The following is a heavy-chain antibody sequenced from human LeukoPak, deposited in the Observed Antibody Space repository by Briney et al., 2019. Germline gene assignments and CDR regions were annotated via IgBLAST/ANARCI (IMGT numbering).Heavy chain of an antibody. CDR3: ARGGSSTSLYTQTGKYGMDV. CDR2: INHSGST. D-gene: IGHD2-2*01. Sequence: SETLSLTCAVYGGSFSGYYWSWIRQPPGKGLEWIGEINHSGSTNYNPSLKSRVTISVDTSKNQFSLKLSSVTAADTAVYYCARGGSSTSLYTQTGKYGMDVWGQGTTVTVSS. CDR1: GGSFSGYY. J-gene: IGHJ6*02. V-gene: IGHV4-34*01.